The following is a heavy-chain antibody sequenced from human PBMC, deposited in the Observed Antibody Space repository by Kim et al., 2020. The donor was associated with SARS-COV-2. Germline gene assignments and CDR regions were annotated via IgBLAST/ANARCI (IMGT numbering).Heavy chain of an antibody. CDR2: INHSGST. V-gene: IGHV4-34*01. CDR3: ARGRNFHYDILTGYWRRAAFDI. CDR1: GGSFSGYY. D-gene: IGHD3-9*01. Sequence: SETLSLTCAVYGGSFSGYYWSWIRQPPGKGLEWIGEINHSGSTNYNPSLKSRVTISVDTSKNQFSLKLSSVTAADTAVYYCARGRNFHYDILTGYWRRAAFDIWGQGTMVTVSS. J-gene: IGHJ3*02.